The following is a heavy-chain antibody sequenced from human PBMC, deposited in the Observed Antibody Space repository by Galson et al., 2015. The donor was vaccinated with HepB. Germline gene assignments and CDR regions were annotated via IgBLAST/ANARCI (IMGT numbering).Heavy chain of an antibody. CDR1: GYTFTNYY. CDR3: ARGVSTYYFDSSGYLVDY. V-gene: IGHV1-46*01. Sequence: SVKVSCKASGYTFTNYYIHWVRQAPGQGLGWMGIMNPSDGSTKYAQRFQGTVTMTWDTSTSRAHMELRSLRSEDTAVYFCARGVSTYYFDSSGYLVDYWGQGTLVTVSS. D-gene: IGHD3-22*01. J-gene: IGHJ4*02. CDR2: MNPSDGST.